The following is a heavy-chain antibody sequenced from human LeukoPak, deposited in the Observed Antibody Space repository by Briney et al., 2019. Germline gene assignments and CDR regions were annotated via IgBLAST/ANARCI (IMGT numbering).Heavy chain of an antibody. J-gene: IGHJ4*02. CDR2: FDPEDGET. D-gene: IGHD6-13*01. CDR1: GYTLTELS. V-gene: IGHV1-24*01. Sequence: ASVKVSCKVSGYTLTELSMHWVRQAPGKGLEWMGGFDPEDGETIYAQKFQGRVTMTRDTSINTAYMELNRLTSDDTAVYYCATNFYSNSWSLTDWGQGTLVTVSS. CDR3: ATNFYSNSWSLTD.